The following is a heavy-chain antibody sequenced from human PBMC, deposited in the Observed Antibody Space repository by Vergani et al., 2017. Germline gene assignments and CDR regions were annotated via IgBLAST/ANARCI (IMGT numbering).Heavy chain of an antibody. D-gene: IGHD2-8*02. CDR2: ISYDGTNK. Sequence: QVQLVESGGGVVQPGRSLRLSCAASGFTFGDHGIHWVRRAPGKGLEWVALISYDGTNKYYTNSVRGRFTISRDNSKSTLFLQMNSLRVEDMAVYYCARDRGDWRYSRYFYNYYMDVWGEGTTVTVSS. CDR1: GFTFGDHG. V-gene: IGHV3-30-3*01. J-gene: IGHJ6*03. CDR3: ARDRGDWRYSRYFYNYYMDV.